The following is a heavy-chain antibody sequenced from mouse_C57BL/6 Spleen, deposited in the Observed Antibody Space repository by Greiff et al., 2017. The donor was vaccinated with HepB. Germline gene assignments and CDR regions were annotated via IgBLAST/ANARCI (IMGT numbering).Heavy chain of an antibody. CDR2: INPSSGYT. CDR1: GYTFTSYW. V-gene: IGHV1-7*01. CDR3: ARGPITTVYAMDY. J-gene: IGHJ4*01. D-gene: IGHD1-1*01. Sequence: LVESGAELAKPGASVKLSCKASGYTFTSYWMHWVKQRPGQGLEWIGYINPSSGYTKYNQKFKDKATLTADKSSSTAYMQLSSLTYEDSAVYYCARGPITTVYAMDYWGQGTSVTVSS.